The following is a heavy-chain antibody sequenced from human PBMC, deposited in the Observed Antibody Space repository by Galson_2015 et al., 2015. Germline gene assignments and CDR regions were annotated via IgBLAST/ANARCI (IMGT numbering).Heavy chain of an antibody. CDR2: ISGDSRYI. D-gene: IGHD2-15*01. Sequence: SLRLCCAASGLSFSSYRMNGVRQAPGKGLEWVSSISGDSRYIYYADSLKGRFTISRDNAKNSLYLQMDSLRDEDTAVYYCARDRWRDCSGGSCFNRYFDLWGRGTLVTVSS. CDR1: GLSFSSYR. V-gene: IGHV3-21*01. CDR3: ARDRWRDCSGGSCFNRYFDL. J-gene: IGHJ2*01.